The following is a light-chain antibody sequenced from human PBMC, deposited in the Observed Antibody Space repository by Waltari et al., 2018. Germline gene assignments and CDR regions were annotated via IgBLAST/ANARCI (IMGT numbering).Light chain of an antibody. Sequence: DIVMTQSPDSLAVSLGERATINCKSSQSVLYSSNNKNYLAWYQQRPGQPPKLLIYWAFIRESGVPDRFSGSGSGTDFALTISSLQAEDVAVYYCQQYYSTLYTFGQGTKLEIK. V-gene: IGKV4-1*01. CDR1: QSVLYSSNNKNY. CDR2: WAF. CDR3: QQYYSTLYT. J-gene: IGKJ2*01.